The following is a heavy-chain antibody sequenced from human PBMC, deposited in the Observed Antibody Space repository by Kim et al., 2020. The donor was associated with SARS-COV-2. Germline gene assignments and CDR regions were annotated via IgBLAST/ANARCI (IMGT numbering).Heavy chain of an antibody. Sequence: SVKVSCKASGGTFSSYAISWVRQAPGQGLEWMGGIIPIFGTANYAQKFQGRVTITADESTSTAYMELSSLRSEDTAVYYCARDSSSWYTTTHRFDPWGQGTLVTVSS. D-gene: IGHD6-13*01. V-gene: IGHV1-69*13. CDR3: ARDSSSWYTTTHRFDP. J-gene: IGHJ5*02. CDR1: GGTFSSYA. CDR2: IIPIFGTA.